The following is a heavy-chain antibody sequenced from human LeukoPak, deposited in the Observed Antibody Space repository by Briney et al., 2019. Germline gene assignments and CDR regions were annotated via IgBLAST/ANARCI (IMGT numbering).Heavy chain of an antibody. J-gene: IGHJ4*02. D-gene: IGHD1-26*01. CDR2: IYYSGST. CDR3: ARDGSGKAGYFDY. V-gene: IGHV4-30-4*01. Sequence: SETLSLTCTVSGGSISSGDYYWSWIRQPPGKGLEWIGYIYYSGSTYYNPSLKSRVTISVDTSRNQFSLKLSSVTAADTAVYYCARDGSGKAGYFDYWGQGTLVTVSS. CDR1: GGSISSGDYY.